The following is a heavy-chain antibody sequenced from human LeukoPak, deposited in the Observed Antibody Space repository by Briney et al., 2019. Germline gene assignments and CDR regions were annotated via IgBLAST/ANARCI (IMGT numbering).Heavy chain of an antibody. CDR3: VRAGWELDY. CDR2: IKEDGTEK. CDR1: GFIFSRFW. D-gene: IGHD4-23*01. J-gene: IGHJ4*02. V-gene: IGHV3-7*01. Sequence: YPGGSLRLSCAASGFIFSRFWMSWVRQAPGKGLQWVAHIKEDGTEKYYLDSVKGRFTIARDDARNSLYLQMNSLRDEDTAVYYCVRAGWELDYWGQGTPVIVSS.